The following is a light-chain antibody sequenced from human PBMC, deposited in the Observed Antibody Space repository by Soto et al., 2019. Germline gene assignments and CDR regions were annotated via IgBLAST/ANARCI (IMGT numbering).Light chain of an antibody. Sequence: EIVLTQSPGTLSWSPGERATLSCRASQSVSSSYLAWYQQKPGQAPRLLIYGAFSRATGIPDRFSGSGSGTDFTLANSRLEPEDVAVDYGQQYGSSPPFTFGPGTKVDSK. CDR1: QSVSSSY. CDR3: QQYGSSPPFT. V-gene: IGKV3-20*01. CDR2: GAF. J-gene: IGKJ3*01.